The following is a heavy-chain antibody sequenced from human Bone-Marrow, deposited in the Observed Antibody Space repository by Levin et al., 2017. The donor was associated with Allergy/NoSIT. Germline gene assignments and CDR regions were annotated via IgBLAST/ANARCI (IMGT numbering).Heavy chain of an antibody. CDR1: GFTFSNYW. CDR2: INFDGSEI. V-gene: IGHV3-7*04. CDR3: TKDER. Sequence: QAGGSLRLSCVASGFTFSNYWMSWVRQVPGRGLEWVANINFDGSEIYYLDSVRGRFTISRDNAQNSLYLQMNSLRVEDTAVYFCTKDERWGQGTLVTVSS. J-gene: IGHJ4*02.